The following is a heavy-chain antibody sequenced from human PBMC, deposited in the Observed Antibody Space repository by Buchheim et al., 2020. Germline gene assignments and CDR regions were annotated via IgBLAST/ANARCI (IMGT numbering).Heavy chain of an antibody. CDR2: IYYSGST. J-gene: IGHJ2*01. D-gene: IGHD6-13*01. V-gene: IGHV4-39*01. Sequence: QLQLQGSGPGLVKPSETLSLTCTVSGGSISSSSYYWGWIRQPPGKGLEWIGSIYYSGSTYYNPSLKSRVTISVDTSKNQFSLKLSSVTAADTAVYYCARRAGTGAFEYFDLWGRGTL. CDR1: GGSISSSSYY. CDR3: ARRAGTGAFEYFDL.